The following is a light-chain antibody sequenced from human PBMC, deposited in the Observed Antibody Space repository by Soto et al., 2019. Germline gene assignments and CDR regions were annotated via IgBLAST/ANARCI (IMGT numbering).Light chain of an antibody. V-gene: IGKV1-39*01. CDR3: QQTYSTPRT. J-gene: IGKJ1*01. CDR2: DAS. Sequence: ITCRASQRISTYLNWYQQKPGKAPKLLIYDASSLQSGVPSRFSGSGSGTDFTLTISSLQPEDFATYFCQQTYSTPRTFGHGTRWIS. CDR1: QRISTY.